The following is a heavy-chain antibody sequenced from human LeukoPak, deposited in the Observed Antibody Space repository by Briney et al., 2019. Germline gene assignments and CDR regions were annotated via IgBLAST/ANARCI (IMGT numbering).Heavy chain of an antibody. CDR1: GLTFRKYT. CDR3: ARGTSSGYFDY. CDR2: ITGNTDYI. J-gene: IGHJ4*02. D-gene: IGHD3-10*01. Sequence: NPGGSLRLSCAASGLTFRKYTMNWVRQAPGKGLEWVSSITGNTDYIYYAGSVKGRFTISRDNAKNSLYLQMSSLRAEDTAVYYCARGTSSGYFDYWGQGTLVTVSS. V-gene: IGHV3-21*01.